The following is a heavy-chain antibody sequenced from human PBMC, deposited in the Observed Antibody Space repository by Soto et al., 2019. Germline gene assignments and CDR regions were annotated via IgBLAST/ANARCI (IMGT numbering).Heavy chain of an antibody. V-gene: IGHV3-23*01. CDR2: ISGSGGST. CDR1: GFTFSSYA. J-gene: IGHJ4*02. D-gene: IGHD1-26*01. Sequence: EVQLLEAGGGLVQPGGSLRLSCAASGFTFSSYARRWVRQAPVKGLELVSAISGSGGSTYYADSVKGRFTISRDNSKNTLYLQMNSLRAEDTAVYYCARRGSGSYYDYWGQGTLVTVSS. CDR3: ARRGSGSYYDY.